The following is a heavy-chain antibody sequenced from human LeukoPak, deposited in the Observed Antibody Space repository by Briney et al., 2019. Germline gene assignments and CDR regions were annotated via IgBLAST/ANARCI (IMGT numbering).Heavy chain of an antibody. CDR2: ISSSSSYI. V-gene: IGHV3-21*01. D-gene: IGHD1-26*01. Sequence: GGSLRLSCAASRFTFSSYSMNWVRQAPGKGLEWVSSISSSSSYIYYADSVKGRFTISRDNAKNSLYLQMNSLRAEDTAVYYCARDSSVGATNWFDPWGQGTLVTVSS. CDR3: ARDSSVGATNWFDP. J-gene: IGHJ5*02. CDR1: RFTFSSYS.